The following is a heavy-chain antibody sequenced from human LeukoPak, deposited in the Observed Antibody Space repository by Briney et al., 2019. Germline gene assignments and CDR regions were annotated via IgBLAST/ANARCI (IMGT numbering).Heavy chain of an antibody. CDR1: GFTFSGYS. V-gene: IGHV3-21*01. CDR3: AREDPHFDY. Sequence: GGSLRLSCAASGFTFSGYSMNWVRQAPGKGLEWVSSLSSRGSYIYYADSVKGRFTISRDNAKNSLYLQMSSLRAEDTAVYYCAREDPHFDYWGQGTLVTVSS. J-gene: IGHJ4*02. CDR2: LSSRGSYI.